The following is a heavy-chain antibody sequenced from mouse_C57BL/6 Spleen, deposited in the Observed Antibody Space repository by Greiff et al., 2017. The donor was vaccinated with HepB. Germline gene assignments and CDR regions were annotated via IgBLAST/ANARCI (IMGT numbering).Heavy chain of an antibody. CDR2: INPGSGGT. CDR1: GYAFTNYL. D-gene: IGHD2-1*01. CDR3: ARGGNYINFDY. V-gene: IGHV1-54*01. J-gene: IGHJ2*01. Sequence: QVQLQQSGAELVRPGTSVKVSCKASGYAFTNYLIEWVKQRPGQGLEWIGVINPGSGGTNYNEKFKGKATLTADKSSSTAYMQLSSLTSEDSAVYFCARGGNYINFDYWGQGTTLTVSS.